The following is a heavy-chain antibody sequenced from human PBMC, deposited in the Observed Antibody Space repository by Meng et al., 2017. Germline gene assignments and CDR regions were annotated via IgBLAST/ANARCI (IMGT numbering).Heavy chain of an antibody. CDR1: GGSISSSSYY. J-gene: IGHJ1*01. D-gene: IGHD6-13*01. CDR3: ARDGIAAAGTGRSYFQH. CDR2: IYYSGST. Sequence: QLQLQESGPGLVKPSDTLSLTCPVSGGSISSSSYYWGWIRQPPGKGLEWIGSIYYSGSTYYNPSLKSRVTISVDTSKNQFSLKLSSVTAADTAVYYCARDGIAAAGTGRSYFQHWGQGTLVTVSS. V-gene: IGHV4-39*07.